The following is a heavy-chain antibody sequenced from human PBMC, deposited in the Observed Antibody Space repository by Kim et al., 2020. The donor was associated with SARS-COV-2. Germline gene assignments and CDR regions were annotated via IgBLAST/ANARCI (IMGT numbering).Heavy chain of an antibody. D-gene: IGHD3-3*01. V-gene: IGHV3-23*01. CDR3: AKGDEYYDFWSGYS. Sequence: AHSVKGRFTISRDNSKNTLYLQMNSLRAEDTAVYYCAKGDEYYDFWSGYSWGQGTLVTVSS. J-gene: IGHJ4*02.